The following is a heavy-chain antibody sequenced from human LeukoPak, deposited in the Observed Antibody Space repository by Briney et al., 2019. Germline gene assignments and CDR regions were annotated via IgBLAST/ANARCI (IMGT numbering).Heavy chain of an antibody. D-gene: IGHD4-17*01. CDR3: ARAASDYGDYVDYFDY. CDR2: ISSDSISV. J-gene: IGHJ4*02. CDR1: GFTFSNHY. Sequence: PGGSLRLSCAASGFTFSNHYMNWVRQAPGKGLEWVSSISSDSISVYYADSVKGRFTISRDNAKNSLYLQMNSLRAEDTAVYYCARAASDYGDYVDYFDYWGQGTLVTVSS. V-gene: IGHV3-21*01.